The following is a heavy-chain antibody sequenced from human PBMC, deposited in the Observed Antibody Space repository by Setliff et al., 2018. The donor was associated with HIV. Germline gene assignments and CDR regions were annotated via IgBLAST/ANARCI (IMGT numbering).Heavy chain of an antibody. CDR1: GGSISSYY. CDR3: ARHDVVVASTTFDY. Sequence: PSETLSLTCTVSGGSISSYYWSWIRQPPGKGLEWIGYIYYTGITNYNPSLKSRVTLSIDTSKNQFSLKLSSVTAADTAEYYCARHDVVVASTTFDYWGQGTLVTVSS. V-gene: IGHV4-59*08. J-gene: IGHJ4*02. CDR2: IYYTGIT. D-gene: IGHD3-22*01.